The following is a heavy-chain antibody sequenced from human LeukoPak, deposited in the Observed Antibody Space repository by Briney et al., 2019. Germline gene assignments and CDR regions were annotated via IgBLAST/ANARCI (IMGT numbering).Heavy chain of an antibody. J-gene: IGHJ4*02. CDR1: GDSIISGGYY. V-gene: IGHV4-31*03. CDR2: IYYSGST. D-gene: IGHD1-26*01. CDR3: ATVGKYGN. Sequence: PSETLSLTYTISGDSIISGGYYWSWIRQHPGKGLEWIGYIYYSGSTFYNPSLKSRVTMSVDTSKNRFSLSLGSVTAADTAVYYCATVGKYGNWGQGTLVTVST.